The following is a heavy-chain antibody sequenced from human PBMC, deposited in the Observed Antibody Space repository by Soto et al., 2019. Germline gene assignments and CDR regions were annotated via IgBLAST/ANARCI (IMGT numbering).Heavy chain of an antibody. J-gene: IGHJ4*02. Sequence: SETLSLTCAVSGGSISSGGXSWSWIRQPPGKGLEWIGYIYHSGSTYYNPSLKSRVTISVDRSKNQFSLKLSSVTAADRPLHYCARAGGLGEVAVDYWGQGTLGTVAS. V-gene: IGHV4-30-2*01. CDR2: IYHSGST. CDR3: ARAGGLGEVAVDY. D-gene: IGHD3-16*01. CDR1: GGSISSGGXS.